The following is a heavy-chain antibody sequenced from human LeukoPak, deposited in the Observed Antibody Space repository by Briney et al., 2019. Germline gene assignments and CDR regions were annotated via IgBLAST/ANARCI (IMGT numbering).Heavy chain of an antibody. Sequence: SVKVSCKASGGTFSSYAISWVRQAPGQGLEWMGGIIPIFGTANYAQKFQGRVTITADESTSTAYMELSRLRSDDTAVYYCARYRAVAGTYYYGMDVWGQGTTVTVSS. J-gene: IGHJ6*02. CDR3: ARYRAVAGTYYYGMDV. CDR1: GGTFSSYA. CDR2: IIPIFGTA. D-gene: IGHD6-19*01. V-gene: IGHV1-69*13.